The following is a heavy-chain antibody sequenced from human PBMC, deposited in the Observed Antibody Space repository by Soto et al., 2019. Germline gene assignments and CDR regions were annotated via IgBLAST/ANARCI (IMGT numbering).Heavy chain of an antibody. CDR2: INSDGSST. CDR3: VRTSLVVAAATREDY. J-gene: IGHJ4*02. CDR1: GFTFSSYW. Sequence: GGSLRLSCAASGFTFSSYWMHWFRQAPGKGLVWVSRINSDGSSTSYADSVKGRFTISRDNAKNTLYLQMNSLRAEDTAVYYCVRTSLVVAAATREDYWGQGTLVTVSS. V-gene: IGHV3-74*01. D-gene: IGHD2-15*01.